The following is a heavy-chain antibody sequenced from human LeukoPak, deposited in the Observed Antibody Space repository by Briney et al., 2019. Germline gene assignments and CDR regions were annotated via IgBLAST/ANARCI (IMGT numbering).Heavy chain of an antibody. CDR2: IIPIFGTA. V-gene: IGHV1-69*05. Sequence: GASVKVSCKASGGTFSSYAISWVRQAPGQGLEWMGGIIPIFGTANYAQKFQGRVTITTDESTSTAYMELSSLGSDDTAVYYCARHRITMIVENEWGQGTLVTVSS. CDR1: GGTFSSYA. CDR3: ARHRITMIVENE. D-gene: IGHD3-22*01. J-gene: IGHJ4*02.